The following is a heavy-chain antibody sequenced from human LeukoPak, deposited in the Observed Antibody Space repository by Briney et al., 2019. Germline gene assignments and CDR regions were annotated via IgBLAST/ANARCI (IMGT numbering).Heavy chain of an antibody. Sequence: GGSLRLSCAASGFTFSSYAMIWVRQAPEKGLELVSTISGSGGGTYYADSVKGRFTISRDDSKNTLYLQMNSQRAEDTAVYYCVKDLGRYRNNCFDYWGQGTLVTVSS. CDR1: GFTFSSYA. CDR2: ISGSGGGT. J-gene: IGHJ4*02. V-gene: IGHV3-23*01. CDR3: VKDLGRYRNNCFDY. D-gene: IGHD1-26*01.